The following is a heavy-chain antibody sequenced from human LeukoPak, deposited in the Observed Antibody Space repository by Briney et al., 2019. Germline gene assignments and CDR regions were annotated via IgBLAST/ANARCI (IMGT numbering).Heavy chain of an antibody. J-gene: IGHJ4*02. V-gene: IGHV4-31*03. D-gene: IGHD3-22*01. CDR3: ARDNRGYLVLDY. CDR1: GGSISSGRYY. Sequence: SQTLSLTCTVSGGSISSGRYYWNWIRQHPGKGLEWIGYIHHNGGTYSNPSLRSRLTISVDTSKNQFSLKLSSVTDADTAVYYCARDNRGYLVLDYWGQGSLVTVSS. CDR2: IHHNGGT.